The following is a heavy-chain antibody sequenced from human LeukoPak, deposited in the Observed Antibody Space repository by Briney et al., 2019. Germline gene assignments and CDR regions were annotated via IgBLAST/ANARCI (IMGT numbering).Heavy chain of an antibody. D-gene: IGHD5-18*01. J-gene: IGHJ5*02. CDR1: QFNFTSYW. CDR3: AGVDTAMPETNWFDP. V-gene: IGHV5-51*01. CDR2: NYPGDSDT. Sequence: GPPLKTSSNDSQFNFTSYWIGRVPEVSGEGLGQSGINYPGDSDTRYSPSLQGQVTISAYKSISTAYVQLSSLKASDTAMYYCAGVDTAMPETNWFDPWGQGTLVTVSS.